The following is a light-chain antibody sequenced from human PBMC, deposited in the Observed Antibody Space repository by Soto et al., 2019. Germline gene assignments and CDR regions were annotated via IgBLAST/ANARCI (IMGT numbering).Light chain of an antibody. CDR2: DAS. CDR3: QHYNYWPYT. Sequence: ILLTQSPATLSMSPGDRATLSCRASQSVSNSLVWYQHKPGQAPRFLIYDASKRATGTPARFSGSGSGTDFTLTISSLQSEDFAVYYCQHYNYWPYTFGQGTKVDI. CDR1: QSVSNS. V-gene: IGKV3-11*01. J-gene: IGKJ2*01.